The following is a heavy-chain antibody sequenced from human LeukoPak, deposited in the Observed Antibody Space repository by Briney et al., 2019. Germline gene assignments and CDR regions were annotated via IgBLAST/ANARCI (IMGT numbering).Heavy chain of an antibody. J-gene: IGHJ1*01. CDR3: AGRGQRYFRD. CDR1: DYSISSGYF. CDR2: IYRFGNT. Sequence: SETLSLTCTVSDYSISSGYFWSWIRQPPGKGLEWIGYIYRFGNTDYNPSLMRRVTISLDTSKKQLSLNLTSVTAADTAVYYCAGRGQRYFRDWGQGTLVTVSS. V-gene: IGHV4-38-2*02.